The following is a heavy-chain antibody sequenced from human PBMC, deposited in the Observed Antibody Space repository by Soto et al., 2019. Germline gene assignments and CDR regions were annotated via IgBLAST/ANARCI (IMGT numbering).Heavy chain of an antibody. D-gene: IGHD3-22*01. CDR3: AKDPPQLIVYFDY. V-gene: IGHV3-23*01. Sequence: GGSLRLSCAASEFTFSNYAMSWVRQAPGKGLEWVSSISDNGGTTYYADSVKGRFTISRDNSKNTLYLQMNSLRAEDTAVYYCAKDPPQLIVYFDYPGQGTQVTLPS. CDR1: EFTFSNYA. CDR2: ISDNGGTT. J-gene: IGHJ4*02.